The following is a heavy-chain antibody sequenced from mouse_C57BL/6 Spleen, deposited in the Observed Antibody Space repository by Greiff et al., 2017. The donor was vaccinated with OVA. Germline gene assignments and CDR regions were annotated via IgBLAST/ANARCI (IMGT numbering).Heavy chain of an antibody. CDR1: GYAFSSYW. CDR2: IYPGDGDT. V-gene: IGHV1-80*01. J-gene: IGHJ3*01. CDR3: ARGEANSWFAY. D-gene: IGHD3-2*02. Sequence: QVHVKQSGAELVKPGASVKISCKASGYAFSSYWMNWVKQRPGKGLAWIGQIYPGDGDTNYNGKFKGKATLTAEKSSSTAYMQLSSLTSEDSAVYFCARGEANSWFAYWGQGTLVTVSA.